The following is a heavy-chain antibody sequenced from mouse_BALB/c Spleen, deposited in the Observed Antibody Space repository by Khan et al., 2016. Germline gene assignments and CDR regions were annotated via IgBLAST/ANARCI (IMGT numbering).Heavy chain of an antibody. CDR1: GYSFTRYW. CDR2: IHPSDSEN. D-gene: IGHD2-1*01. CDR3: TRSAYGNHPYYAMDY. J-gene: IGHJ4*01. Sequence: QVQLQQPGTELVRPGASVKLSCKASGYSFTRYWMNWVKQRPGQGLEWIGMIHPSDSENRLNQKFKDKATLTVDNSSSIAYMQLSSPTSEDSAVYYCTRSAYGNHPYYAMDYWGQGTSVTVSS. V-gene: IGHV1-61*01.